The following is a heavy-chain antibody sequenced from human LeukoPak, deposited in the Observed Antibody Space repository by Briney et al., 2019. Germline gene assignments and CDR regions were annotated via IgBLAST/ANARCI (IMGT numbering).Heavy chain of an antibody. D-gene: IGHD3-22*01. CDR1: GFTFSSYW. Sequence: GGSLRLSCAASGFTFSSYWMSWVRQAPGKRLEWVANIKQGGREKYYVDSVKGRFTISGDNAKNSLYLQMNSLRAEDTAVYYCAASSGYYFSHFDYWGQGTLVTVSS. J-gene: IGHJ4*02. V-gene: IGHV3-7*05. CDR3: AASSGYYFSHFDY. CDR2: IKQGGREK.